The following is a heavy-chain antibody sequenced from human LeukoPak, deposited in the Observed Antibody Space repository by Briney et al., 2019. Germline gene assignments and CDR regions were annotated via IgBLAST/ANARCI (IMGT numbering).Heavy chain of an antibody. CDR3: ARVVECSSTSCYTSNAFDI. J-gene: IGHJ3*02. CDR1: GYTFTGYY. V-gene: IGHV1-2*02. Sequence: ASVKVSCKASGYTFTGYYMHWVRQAPGQGLEWMGWINPNSGGTNYAQKFQGRVTTTRDTSISTAYMELSRLRSDDTAVYYCARVVECSSTSCYTSNAFDIWGQGTMVTVSS. CDR2: INPNSGGT. D-gene: IGHD2-2*02.